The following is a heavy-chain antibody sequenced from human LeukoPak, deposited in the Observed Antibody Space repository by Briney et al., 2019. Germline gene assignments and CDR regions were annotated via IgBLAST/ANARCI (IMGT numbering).Heavy chain of an antibody. Sequence: PGGSLRLSCAASGFTVSSYSMSWVRQAPGKGLEWVSIIYSGGSTYYADSVKGRFTISRDNSKNTLYLQMNSLRAKDTAVYYCARDHGTGWPFDYWGQGTLVTVSS. CDR3: ARDHGTGWPFDY. D-gene: IGHD6-19*01. CDR1: GFTVSSYS. V-gene: IGHV3-66*01. CDR2: IYSGGST. J-gene: IGHJ4*02.